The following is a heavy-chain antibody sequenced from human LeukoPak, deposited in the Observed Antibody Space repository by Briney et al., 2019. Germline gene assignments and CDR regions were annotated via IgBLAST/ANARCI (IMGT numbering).Heavy chain of an antibody. V-gene: IGHV1-24*01. D-gene: IGHD5-18*01. CDR1: GYTLTELS. J-gene: IGHJ4*02. CDR2: FDPEDGET. CDR3: ATWGGYSYGPRHDY. Sequence: ASVKVSCKVSGYTLTELSMHWVRQAPGKGLEWMGGFDPEDGETIHAQKFQGRVTMTEDTSTDTAYVELSSLRSEDTAVYYCATWGGYSYGPRHDYWGQGTLVTVSS.